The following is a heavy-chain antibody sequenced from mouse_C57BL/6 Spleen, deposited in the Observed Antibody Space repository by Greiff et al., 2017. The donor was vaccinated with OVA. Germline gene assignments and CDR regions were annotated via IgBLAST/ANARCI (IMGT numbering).Heavy chain of an antibody. CDR1: GYTFTSHW. CDR3: ARWNITTVDY. J-gene: IGHJ2*01. V-gene: IGHV1-50*01. CDR2: IDPSDSYT. D-gene: IGHD1-1*01. Sequence: QVQLQQPGAELVKPGASVKLSCKASGYTFTSHWMQWVKQRPGQGLEWIGEIDPSDSYTNYNQKFKGKATLTVDTSSSTAYMQLSSLTSEDSAVYYCARWNITTVDYWGQGTTLTVSS.